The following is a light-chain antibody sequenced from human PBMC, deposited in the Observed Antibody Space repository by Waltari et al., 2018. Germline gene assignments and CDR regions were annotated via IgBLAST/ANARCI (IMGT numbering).Light chain of an antibody. CDR1: QSILYSSNNKNY. CDR3: QQYYSTPLT. J-gene: IGKJ2*01. CDR2: WAS. Sequence: DIVMTQSPDSLAVSLGARATTNCKSSQSILYSSNNKNYLAWYQQKPGQPPKLPIYWASTRESGVPDRFSGSGSGTDFTLTISSLQAEDVAVYYCQQYYSTPLTFGQGTKLEIK. V-gene: IGKV4-1*01.